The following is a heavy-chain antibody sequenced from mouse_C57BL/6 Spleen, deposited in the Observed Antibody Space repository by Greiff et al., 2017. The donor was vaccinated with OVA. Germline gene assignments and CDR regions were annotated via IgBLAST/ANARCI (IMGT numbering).Heavy chain of an antibody. D-gene: IGHD2-2*01. CDR2: IYPGDGDT. J-gene: IGHJ2*01. CDR1: GYAFSSSW. CDR3: ARSEGGYDSY. V-gene: IGHV1-82*01. Sequence: QVQLKESGPELVKPGASVKISCKASGYAFSSSWMNWVKQRPGKGLEWIGRIYPGDGDTNYNGKFKGKATLTADKSSSTAYMQLSSLTSEDSAVYFCARSEGGYDSYWGQGTTLTVSS.